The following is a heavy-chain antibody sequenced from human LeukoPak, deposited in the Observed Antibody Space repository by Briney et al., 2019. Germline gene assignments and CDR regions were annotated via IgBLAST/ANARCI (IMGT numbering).Heavy chain of an antibody. Sequence: PGGSLRLSCAASGFTFVDYGMSWVRQAPGKGLEWVSGINWNGGSTGYADSVKGRLTISRGNARNSLSLQMNSLRAEDTAVYYCTKWSTSGSYYTEWGQGTLVIVSS. J-gene: IGHJ4*02. CDR3: TKWSTSGSYYTE. V-gene: IGHV3-20*04. CDR2: INWNGGST. CDR1: GFTFVDYG. D-gene: IGHD3-10*01.